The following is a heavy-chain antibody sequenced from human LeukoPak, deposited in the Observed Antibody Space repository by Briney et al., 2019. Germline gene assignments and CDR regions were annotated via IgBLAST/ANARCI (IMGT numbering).Heavy chain of an antibody. CDR1: GFTFSSYS. J-gene: IGHJ6*02. D-gene: IGHD5-18*01. V-gene: IGHV3-48*02. CDR3: ARQYSHGSLRLYYYGMDV. Sequence: GESLRLSCAASGFTFSSYSMNWVRQAPGKGLEWVSYISSSSSTIYYADSVKGRFTISRDNAKNSLYLQMNSLRDEDTAVYYCARQYSHGSLRLYYYGMDVWGQGTTVTVSS. CDR2: ISSSSSTI.